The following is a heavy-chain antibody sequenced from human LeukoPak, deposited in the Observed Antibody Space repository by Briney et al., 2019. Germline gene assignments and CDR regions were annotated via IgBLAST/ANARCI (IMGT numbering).Heavy chain of an antibody. CDR3: ARGSSTHEEYYFDY. Sequence: GGSLTLSCAASGFTFSSYSMNWVRQAPGKGLEWVSSISSRSSYIYYADSVKGRFTIFRDNAKNSLYLQMNSLRAEDTAVYYCARGSSTHEEYYFDYWAQGTLVTVSS. CDR1: GFTFSSYS. V-gene: IGHV3-21*01. D-gene: IGHD2-2*01. J-gene: IGHJ4*02. CDR2: ISSRSSYI.